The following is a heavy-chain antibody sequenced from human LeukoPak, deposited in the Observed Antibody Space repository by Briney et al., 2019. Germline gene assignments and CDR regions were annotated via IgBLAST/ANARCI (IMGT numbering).Heavy chain of an antibody. V-gene: IGHV4-34*01. J-gene: IGHJ4*02. CDR3: WAVAGTGVRRYYFDY. Sequence: SETLSLTCAVYGGSFSGYYWSWIRQPPGKGLEWIGEINHSGSTNYNPSLKSRVTISVDTSKNQFSLKLSSVTAADTAVYYCWAVAGTGVRRYYFDYWGQGTLVTVSS. CDR2: INHSGST. CDR1: GGSFSGYY. D-gene: IGHD6-19*01.